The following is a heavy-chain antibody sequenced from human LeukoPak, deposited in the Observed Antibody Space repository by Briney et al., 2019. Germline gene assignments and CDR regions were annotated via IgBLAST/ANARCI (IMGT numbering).Heavy chain of an antibody. D-gene: IGHD2-21*02. CDR1: GYSFTSYY. CDR2: INPSGGNT. Sequence: ASVKVSCKASGYSFTSYYIHWVRQAPGQGLEFMGIINPSGGNTNYAQKFQGRVTMTRDTSASRVYMELRSLRSEDTAVYYCARVAVTSNYYSYVDVWGKGTTVTVSS. CDR3: ARVAVTSNYYSYVDV. V-gene: IGHV1-46*01. J-gene: IGHJ6*03.